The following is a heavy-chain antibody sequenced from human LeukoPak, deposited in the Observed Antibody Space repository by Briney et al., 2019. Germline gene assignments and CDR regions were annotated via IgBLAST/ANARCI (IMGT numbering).Heavy chain of an antibody. CDR1: GGSISSHY. V-gene: IGHV4-59*11. J-gene: IGHJ6*03. D-gene: IGHD1-26*01. CDR3: ARGTVVGYYYYYMDV. Sequence: SETLSLTCTVSGGSISSHYWSWIRQPPGKGLEWIGYIYYSGSTNYNPSLKSRVTISVDTSKNQFSLKLSSVTAADTAVYYCARGTVVGYYYYYMDVWGKGATVTVSS. CDR2: IYYSGST.